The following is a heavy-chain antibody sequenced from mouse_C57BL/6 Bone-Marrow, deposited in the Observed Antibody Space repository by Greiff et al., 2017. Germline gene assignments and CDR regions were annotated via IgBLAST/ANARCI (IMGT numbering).Heavy chain of an antibody. V-gene: IGHV5-17*01. Sequence: DVKLVESGGGLVKPGGSLKLSCAASGFTFSDYGMHWVRQAPEKGLEWVAYISSGSSTIYYADTVKGRFTISRDNANNTLFLQMTSLRSEDTAMYYCARRASYTRFAYWGQGTLVTVSA. CDR2: ISSGSSTI. D-gene: IGHD2-10*01. CDR3: ARRASYTRFAY. CDR1: GFTFSDYG. J-gene: IGHJ3*01.